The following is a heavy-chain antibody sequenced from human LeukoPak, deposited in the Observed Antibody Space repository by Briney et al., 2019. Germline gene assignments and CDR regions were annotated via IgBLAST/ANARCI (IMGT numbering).Heavy chain of an antibody. CDR1: GYSISSGYY. J-gene: IGHJ5*02. V-gene: IGHV4-38-2*02. CDR3: ARQQLYRWWLRLSGWFDP. D-gene: IGHD2-21*02. Sequence: SETPSLTCTVSGYSISSGYYWGWIRQSPGKGLEWIGSIYNSGSTYYNPSLKSRVTISIDTSKNQFSLKLSSVTAADTAVYYCARQQLYRWWLRLSGWFDPWGQGTLVTVSS. CDR2: IYNSGST.